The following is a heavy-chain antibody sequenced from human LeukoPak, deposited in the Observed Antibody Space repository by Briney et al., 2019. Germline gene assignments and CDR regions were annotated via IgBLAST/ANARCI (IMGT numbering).Heavy chain of an antibody. CDR1: GYTFTSYG. V-gene: IGHV1-69*04. CDR3: ARERPAAGPDY. CDR2: IIPILGIA. J-gene: IGHJ4*02. Sequence: SVKVSCKASGYTFTSYGISWVRQAPGQGLEWIGRIIPILGIANYAQKFQGRVTITADKSTSTAYMELSSLRSEDTAVYYCARERPAAGPDYWGQGTLVTVSS. D-gene: IGHD3-10*01.